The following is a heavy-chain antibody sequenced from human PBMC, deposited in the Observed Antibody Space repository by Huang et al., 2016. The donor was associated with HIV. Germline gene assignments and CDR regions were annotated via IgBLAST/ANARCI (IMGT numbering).Heavy chain of an antibody. D-gene: IGHD2-2*01. J-gene: IGHJ3*02. CDR1: GGSITSSNHY. Sequence: QLQLQQSGPGLVRPSETLSLICTVSGGSITSSNHYWGWIRQNPGKGLEWIGNFYYSGDAYYTPSLKNRVSISIDTSKSQFSLRLSSVIATDTAVYYCASGEYGKNAYDIWGQGTVVTVSA. CDR3: ASGEYGKNAYDI. V-gene: IGHV4-39*01. CDR2: FYYSGDA.